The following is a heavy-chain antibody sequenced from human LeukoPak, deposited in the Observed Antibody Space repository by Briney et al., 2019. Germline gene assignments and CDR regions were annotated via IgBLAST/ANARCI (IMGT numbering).Heavy chain of an antibody. D-gene: IGHD6-13*01. J-gene: IGHJ6*02. V-gene: IGHV4-59*01. Sequence: SETLSLTCTVSGVSMSSYYWSWIRHPPGEGLEWIGYIYYSGSTNYNPSLKSRVTISVDTSKNQFSLKPSSVTAADTAVYYCARVPPIAAAGGVNYYYGMDVWGQGTTVTVSS. CDR2: IYYSGST. CDR3: ARVPPIAAAGGVNYYYGMDV. CDR1: GVSMSSYY.